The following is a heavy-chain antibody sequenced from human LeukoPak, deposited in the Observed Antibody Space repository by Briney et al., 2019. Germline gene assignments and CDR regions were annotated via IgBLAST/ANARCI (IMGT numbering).Heavy chain of an antibody. CDR3: ARGYGPYYMDV. J-gene: IGHJ6*03. CDR2: IYTSGST. Sequence: AETLSLTCTVSGGSISGYYWSWIRQPPGKGLEWIGYIYTSGSTNYNPSLKSRVTISVDTSKNQFSLKLSSVTAADTAVYYCARGYGPYYMDVWGKGTTVTVSS. D-gene: IGHD5-18*01. V-gene: IGHV4-4*09. CDR1: GGSISGYY.